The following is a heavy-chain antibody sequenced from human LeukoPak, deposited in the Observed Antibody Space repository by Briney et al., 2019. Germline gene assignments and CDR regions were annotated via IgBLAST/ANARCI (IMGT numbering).Heavy chain of an antibody. V-gene: IGHV3-20*04. J-gene: IGHJ4*02. CDR3: ARGKIGQWLVRNLDY. CDR2: INWNGGST. Sequence: GGSLRLSCAASGFTFDDYGMSWVRQAPGKGLEWVSGINWNGGSTGYADSVKGRFTISRDNAKNSLYLQTNSLRAEDTALYYCARGKIGQWLVRNLDYWGQGTLVTVSS. CDR1: GFTFDDYG. D-gene: IGHD6-19*01.